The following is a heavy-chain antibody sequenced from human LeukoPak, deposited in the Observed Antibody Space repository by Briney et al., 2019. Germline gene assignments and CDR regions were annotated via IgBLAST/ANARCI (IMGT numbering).Heavy chain of an antibody. CDR2: MNPNSGNT. CDR1: GYTFTSYD. J-gene: IGHJ5*02. V-gene: IGHV1-8*01. CDR3: ARGMPLTNNWFDP. D-gene: IGHD2-2*01. Sequence: ASVKVSCKASGYTFTSYDINWVRQAPGQGLEWMGWMNPNSGNTGYAQKFQGRVTMTRNTSISTAYMELSSLRSEDTAVYYCARGMPLTNNWFDPWGQGTLVTVSS.